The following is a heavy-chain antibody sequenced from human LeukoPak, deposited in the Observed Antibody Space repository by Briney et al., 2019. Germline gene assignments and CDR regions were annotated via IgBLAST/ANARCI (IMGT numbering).Heavy chain of an antibody. D-gene: IGHD6-13*01. J-gene: IGHJ5*02. CDR1: GGSISSHY. CDR3: ARAPSSSWFWGWFDP. CDR2: IYYSGST. Sequence: PSETLSLTCTVSGGSISSHYWSWIRQPPGKGLEWGGYIYYSGSTNYNPSLKSRVTISVDTSKNQISLKLSSVTAADTAVYYCARAPSSSWFWGWFDPWGQGTLVTVSS. V-gene: IGHV4-59*11.